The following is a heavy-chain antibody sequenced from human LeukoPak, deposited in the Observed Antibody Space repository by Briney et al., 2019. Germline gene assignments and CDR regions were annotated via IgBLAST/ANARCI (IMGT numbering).Heavy chain of an antibody. CDR2: ISGTGDTI. CDR3: AKYGDSSGYYYPYYFDY. D-gene: IGHD3-22*01. V-gene: IGHV3-23*01. CDR1: GFTFSSYA. J-gene: IGHJ4*02. Sequence: GGSLRLSCAASGFTFSSYAMNWVRQAPGKGLEWVSGISGTGDTIHYADSVKGRFTISRDNSKNTVYLQMNSLRVDDTAVYYCAKYGDSSGYYYPYYFDYWGQGTLVTVSS.